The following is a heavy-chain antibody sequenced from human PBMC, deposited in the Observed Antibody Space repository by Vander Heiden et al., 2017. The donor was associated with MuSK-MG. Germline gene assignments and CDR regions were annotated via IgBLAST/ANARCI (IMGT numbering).Heavy chain of an antibody. D-gene: IGHD3-10*01. Sequence: QVQLQQWGAGLLKPSESLSLTCTVSGGSIRGFYWSWIRQTPGTGLEWLGEIKQTGGTNYNPSLKSRLTLSVDTSKNQFSLNLSSVTAADTAVYYCARRLYPVFGWGHRT. V-gene: IGHV4-34*01. CDR3: ARRLYPVFG. CDR1: GGSIRGFY. CDR2: IKQTGGT. J-gene: IGHJ6*01.